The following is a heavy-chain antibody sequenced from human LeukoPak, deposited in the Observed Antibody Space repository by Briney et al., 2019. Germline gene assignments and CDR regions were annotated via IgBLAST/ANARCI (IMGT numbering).Heavy chain of an antibody. D-gene: IGHD3-3*01. V-gene: IGHV4-61*02. CDR1: GGSISSGSYY. Sequence: SQTLSLTCTVSGGSISSGSYYWSWIRQPAGKGLEWIGRIYTSGSTNYNPSLKSRVTISVDTSKNQFSLKLSSVTAADTAVYYCAREVSPENYDFWSGTPADAFDIWGQGTMVTVSS. CDR2: IYTSGST. J-gene: IGHJ3*02. CDR3: AREVSPENYDFWSGTPADAFDI.